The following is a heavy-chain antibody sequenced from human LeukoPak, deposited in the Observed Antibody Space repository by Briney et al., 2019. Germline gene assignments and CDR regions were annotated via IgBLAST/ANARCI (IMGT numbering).Heavy chain of an antibody. D-gene: IGHD5-24*01. Sequence: PSETLSLTCTVSGGSISSYYWSWIRQPPGQGLEWIGCVFYSGTTYYNPSLKSRVSISVDTTKNQFSLKLSSVTAADTAVYYCASARWDYWGQGTLVTVSS. CDR2: VFYSGTT. CDR3: ASARWDY. CDR1: GGSISSYY. J-gene: IGHJ4*02. V-gene: IGHV4-59*12.